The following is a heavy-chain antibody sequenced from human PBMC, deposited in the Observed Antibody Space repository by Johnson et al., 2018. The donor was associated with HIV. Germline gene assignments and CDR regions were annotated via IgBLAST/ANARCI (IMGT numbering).Heavy chain of an antibody. Sequence: VQLVESGGGLVQPGGSLRLSCAASGLTVSSSYMSWVRQAPGKGLEWVSVIYSGGGTYYVDSVKGRFTISRDDSKSIAYLQMNSLKTEDTAVYYCTRDRRIAARVVDAFDIWGQGTMVTVSS. CDR1: GLTVSSSY. V-gene: IGHV3-53*01. CDR2: IYSGGGT. D-gene: IGHD6-6*01. CDR3: TRDRRIAARVVDAFDI. J-gene: IGHJ3*02.